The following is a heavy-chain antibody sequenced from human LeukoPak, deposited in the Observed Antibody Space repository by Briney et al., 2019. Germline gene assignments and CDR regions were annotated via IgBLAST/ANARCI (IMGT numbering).Heavy chain of an antibody. CDR3: ARDPLGYCSGGSCPGYYFDY. J-gene: IGHJ4*02. D-gene: IGHD2-15*01. V-gene: IGHV1-2*02. CDR1: GYTFTGYY. Sequence: ASVKVSCKASGYTFTGYYMHWVRQAPGQGLEWMGWINPNSGGTNYAQKFQGRVTMTRDTSISTAYMELSRLRSDDTAVYYCARDPLGYCSGGSCPGYYFDYWGQGTLVTVSS. CDR2: INPNSGGT.